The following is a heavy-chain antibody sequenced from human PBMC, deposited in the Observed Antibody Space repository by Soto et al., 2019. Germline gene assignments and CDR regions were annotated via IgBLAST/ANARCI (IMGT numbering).Heavy chain of an antibody. J-gene: IGHJ6*02. CDR2: IYYSGST. D-gene: IGHD6-13*01. Sequence: SLTCTVSGGSISSYYWSWIRQPPGKGLEWIGYIYYSGSTNYNPSLKSRVTISVDTSKDQFSLKLSSVTAADTAVYYCAREGIAAPNYYYYGMDVWGQGTTVTVSS. CDR1: GGSISSYY. V-gene: IGHV4-59*01. CDR3: AREGIAAPNYYYYGMDV.